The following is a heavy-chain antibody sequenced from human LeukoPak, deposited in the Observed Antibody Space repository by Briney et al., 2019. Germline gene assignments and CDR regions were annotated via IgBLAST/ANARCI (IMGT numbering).Heavy chain of an antibody. CDR1: GGSTSSDY. Sequence: SETLSLTCTVSGGSTSSDYWSWIRQSPGKGLEWVGYVYNSGDTGKNPSLKSRVTISVDTSKNQFSLKLSSVTAADTAVYYCARLNRDFWSGSFYYGMDVWGQGTTVTVSS. V-gene: IGHV4-59*01. CDR3: ARLNRDFWSGSFYYGMDV. J-gene: IGHJ6*02. CDR2: VYNSGDT. D-gene: IGHD3-3*01.